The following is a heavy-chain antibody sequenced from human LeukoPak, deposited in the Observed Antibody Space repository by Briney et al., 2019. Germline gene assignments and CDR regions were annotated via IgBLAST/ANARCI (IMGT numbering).Heavy chain of an antibody. J-gene: IGHJ4*02. Sequence: GGSLRLSCAASGFTFSSYWMSWVRQAPGKGLEWVANIKQDGSEKYYVDSVKGRFTISGDNAKNSLYLRVNSLRAEDTAVYYCAREGLSLDYWGQGTLVTVSS. D-gene: IGHD3-16*02. CDR2: IKQDGSEK. CDR1: GFTFSSYW. V-gene: IGHV3-7*01. CDR3: AREGLSLDY.